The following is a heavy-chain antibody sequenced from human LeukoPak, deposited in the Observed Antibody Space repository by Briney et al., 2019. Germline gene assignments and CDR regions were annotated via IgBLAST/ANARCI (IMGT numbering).Heavy chain of an antibody. J-gene: IGHJ3*02. D-gene: IGHD3-3*01. V-gene: IGHV1-2*02. CDR1: GYTFTGYY. CDR2: INPNSGGT. CDR3: ASNSGNHDFWSGYYTNIDAFDI. Sequence: AASVKVSCKASGYTFTGYYMHWVRQAPGQGLEWMGWINPNSGGTNYAQKFQGRVTMTRDTSISTAYMELSRLRSDDTAVYYCASNSGNHDFWSGYYTNIDAFDIWGQGTMVTVSS.